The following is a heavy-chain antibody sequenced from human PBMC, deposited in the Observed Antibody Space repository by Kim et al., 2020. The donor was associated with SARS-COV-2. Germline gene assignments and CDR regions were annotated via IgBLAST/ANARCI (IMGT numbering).Heavy chain of an antibody. Sequence: GGSLRLSCAASGFTFSSYGMHWVRQAPGKGLEWVAVISYDGSNKYYADSVKGRFTISRDNSKNTLYLQMNSLRAEDTAVYYCAKDRAARHSYYYYGMDVWGQGTTVTVSS. V-gene: IGHV3-30*18. CDR3: AKDRAARHSYYYYGMDV. CDR1: GFTFSSYG. D-gene: IGHD6-6*01. J-gene: IGHJ6*02. CDR2: ISYDGSNK.